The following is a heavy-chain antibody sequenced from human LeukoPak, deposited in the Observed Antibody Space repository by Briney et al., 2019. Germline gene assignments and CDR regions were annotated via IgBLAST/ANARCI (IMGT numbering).Heavy chain of an antibody. CDR3: ARVRGRIAVAARPRYFDY. CDR2: IYHSGST. Sequence: PSETLSLTCAVSGGSISSSNWWSWVRQPPGKGLEWIGEIYHSGSTNYNPSLKSRVTISVDKSKNQFSLKLSSVTAEDTAVYYCARVRGRIAVAARPRYFDYWGQGTLVTVSS. CDR1: GGSISSSNW. J-gene: IGHJ4*02. D-gene: IGHD6-19*01. V-gene: IGHV4-4*02.